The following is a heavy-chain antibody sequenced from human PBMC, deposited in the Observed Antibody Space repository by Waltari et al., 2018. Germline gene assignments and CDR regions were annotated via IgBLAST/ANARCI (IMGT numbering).Heavy chain of an antibody. V-gene: IGHV4-59*01. Sequence: QVQLQESGPGLVKPSETLSLTCTVSGGSISSYYWSWLRQPPGKGLEWIGYIYYSGSTNYNPSLKSRVTISVDTSKNQFSLKLSSVTAADTAVYYCARVLTAGRGYYYYMDVWGKGTTVTISS. D-gene: IGHD6-13*01. CDR2: IYYSGST. CDR1: GGSISSYY. CDR3: ARVLTAGRGYYYYMDV. J-gene: IGHJ6*03.